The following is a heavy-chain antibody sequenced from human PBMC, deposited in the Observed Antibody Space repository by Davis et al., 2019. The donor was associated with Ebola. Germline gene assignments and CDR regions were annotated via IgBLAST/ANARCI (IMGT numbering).Heavy chain of an antibody. CDR1: GFTFSNYV. V-gene: IGHV3-23*01. J-gene: IGHJ6*02. Sequence: GGSLRLSCATSGFTFSNYVMSWVRQAPGKGLEWVSSISSSGGSTYYADSVKGRFTISRDNAQNTLYLQMTSLRAEDTAVYYCARGRYSTSSGVYYYAMDVWGQGTTVTVSS. CDR2: ISSSGGST. D-gene: IGHD6-6*01. CDR3: ARGRYSTSSGVYYYAMDV.